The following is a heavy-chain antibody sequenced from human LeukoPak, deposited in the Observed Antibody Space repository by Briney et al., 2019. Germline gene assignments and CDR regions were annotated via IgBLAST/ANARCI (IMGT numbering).Heavy chain of an antibody. V-gene: IGHV3-30*18. D-gene: IGHD4-23*01. CDR2: ISYDGSNK. CDR1: GFTFSSYG. CDR3: AKGRPQYGSNSFEFDY. Sequence: GGSLRLSCAAFGFTFSSYGMHWVRQAPGKGLEWVAVISYDGSNKYYADSVKGRFTISRDNSKNTLYLQMNSLRAEDTAVYYCAKGRPQYGSNSFEFDYWGQGTLVTVSS. J-gene: IGHJ4*02.